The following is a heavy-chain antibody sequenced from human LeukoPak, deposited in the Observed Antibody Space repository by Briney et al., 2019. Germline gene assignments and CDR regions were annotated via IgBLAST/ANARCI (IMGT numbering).Heavy chain of an antibody. CDR2: IYHSGST. J-gene: IGHJ5*02. V-gene: IGHV4-38-2*02. CDR1: DYSIASDYY. D-gene: IGHD3-10*01. Sequence: SETLSLTCAVSDYSIASDYYWGWIRQPPGKGLEWIGSIYHSGSTYYNPSLKSRVTISVDTSKNQFSLKLTSVTAADTAVYYCAREGSTSGTNWFDPWGQGTLVTVSS. CDR3: AREGSTSGTNWFDP.